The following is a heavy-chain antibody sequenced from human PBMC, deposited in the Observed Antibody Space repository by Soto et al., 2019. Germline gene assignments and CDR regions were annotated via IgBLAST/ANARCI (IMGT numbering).Heavy chain of an antibody. V-gene: IGHV5-51*01. CDR3: ARTAAAGKYYYVVDF. D-gene: IGHD6-13*01. CDR2: IYPGDSDT. J-gene: IGHJ6*02. CDR1: GYSFTSYW. Sequence: PGESLKISCKGSGYSFTSYWIGWVRQMPGKGLEWMGIIYPGDSDTRYSPSFQGQVTISADKSISTAYLQWSSLKASDTAIYYCARTAAAGKYYYVVDFWGQGTTVTVSS.